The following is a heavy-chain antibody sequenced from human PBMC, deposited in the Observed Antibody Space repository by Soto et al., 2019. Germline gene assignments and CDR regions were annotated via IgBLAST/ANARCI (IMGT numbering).Heavy chain of an antibody. Sequence: EVQLVESGGGLVQPGGSLRLSCAASGFTVSSNYMSWVRQAPGKGLEWVSVMYSGGSTYYADSVKGRLTISRDNSKNTLYLQMNGLRAEYTAVYYCATHLTFGGAFYIWGQGTMVTVSS. V-gene: IGHV3-66*01. J-gene: IGHJ3*02. D-gene: IGHD2-15*01. CDR3: ATHLTFGGAFYI. CDR1: GFTVSSNY. CDR2: MYSGGST.